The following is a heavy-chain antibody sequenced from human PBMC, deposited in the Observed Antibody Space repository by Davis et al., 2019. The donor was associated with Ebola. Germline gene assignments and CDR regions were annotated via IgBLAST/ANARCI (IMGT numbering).Heavy chain of an antibody. CDR1: GFTFSNAW. CDR2: IKSKIDGGTT. CDR3: TQVGYSLPNNWFDP. Sequence: GESLKISCAASGFTFSNAWLSWVRQAPGKGLEWVGSIKSKIDGGTTDYAAPVKGRFTISRDDSKNMLYLQMNSLKTEDTAVYYCTQVGYSLPNNWFDPWGQGTLVTVSS. J-gene: IGHJ5*02. V-gene: IGHV3-15*01. D-gene: IGHD5-18*01.